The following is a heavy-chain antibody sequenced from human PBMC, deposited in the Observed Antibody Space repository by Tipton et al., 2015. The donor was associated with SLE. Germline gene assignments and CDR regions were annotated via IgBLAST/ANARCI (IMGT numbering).Heavy chain of an antibody. J-gene: IGHJ4*02. CDR1: GGSIRSSRHF. Sequence: TLSPTCTVSGGSIRSSRHFWGWIRQPPGKGLEWIGVLYYSGNTYYNPSLKSPVTLSIDTSKNQFSLKMRSVTAADTAVYFCARGYCSDGVCYGFGFFDYWGQGNRVTVSS. CDR3: ARGYCSDGVCYGFGFFDY. V-gene: IGHV4-39*07. D-gene: IGHD2-8*01. CDR2: LYYSGNT.